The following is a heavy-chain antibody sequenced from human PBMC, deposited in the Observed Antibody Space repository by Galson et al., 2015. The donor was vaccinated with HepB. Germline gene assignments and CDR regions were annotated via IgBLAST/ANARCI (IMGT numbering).Heavy chain of an antibody. CDR3: TTDRHAGEPGTSHVDY. CDR2: IKSKTDGGTT. Sequence: SLRLSCAASGFTFSNAWMSWVRQAPGKGLEWVGRIKSKTDGGTTDYAAPVKGRFTISRDDSKNTLYLQMNSLKTEDTAVYYCTTDRHAGEPGTSHVDYWGQGTLVTVSS. CDR1: GFTFSNAW. D-gene: IGHD2-2*01. J-gene: IGHJ4*02. V-gene: IGHV3-15*01.